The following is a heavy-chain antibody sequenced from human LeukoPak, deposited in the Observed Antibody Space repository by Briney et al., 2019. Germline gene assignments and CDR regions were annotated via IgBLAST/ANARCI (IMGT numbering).Heavy chain of an antibody. Sequence: GGSLRLSCAASGFTFSSYEMNWDRQAPGKGLEWVSYSSSSGSTIYYADSVKGRFTISRDNAKNSLYLQMNSLRAEDTAVYYCARDGIAAAGTLQNWFDPWGQGALVTVSS. V-gene: IGHV3-48*03. CDR1: GFTFSSYE. CDR3: ARDGIAAAGTLQNWFDP. D-gene: IGHD6-13*01. J-gene: IGHJ5*02. CDR2: SSSSGSTI.